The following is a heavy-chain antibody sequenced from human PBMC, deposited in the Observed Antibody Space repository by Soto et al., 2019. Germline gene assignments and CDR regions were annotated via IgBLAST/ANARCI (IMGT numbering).Heavy chain of an antibody. Sequence: QVQLVESGGGVVQPGRSLRLSCAASEFTFSNYGMHWVRQAPGKGLEWVAVILNDGSNRYHADSVKDRFTISRDNSKNTLYLQMNSLRDEDTAVYYCARDDEYSGNGMDVWGQWTTVTVS. V-gene: IGHV3-33*01. J-gene: IGHJ6*02. D-gene: IGHD3-10*01. CDR3: ARDDEYSGNGMDV. CDR2: ILNDGSNR. CDR1: EFTFSNYG.